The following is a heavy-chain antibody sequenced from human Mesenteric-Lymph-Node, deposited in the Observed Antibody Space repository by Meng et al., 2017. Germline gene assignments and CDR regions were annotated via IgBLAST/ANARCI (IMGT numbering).Heavy chain of an antibody. Sequence: SETLSLTCTVSGGSISSYYWTWIRQPPGKGLEWIGFIYYSGATSYNPSLRSRITISADPSKNQFSLNLNSVTAADTAMYYCARADSRGYGFAFDIWGQGTMVTVSS. J-gene: IGHJ3*02. CDR3: ARADSRGYGFAFDI. V-gene: IGHV4-59*01. CDR1: GGSISSYY. D-gene: IGHD3-22*01. CDR2: IYYSGAT.